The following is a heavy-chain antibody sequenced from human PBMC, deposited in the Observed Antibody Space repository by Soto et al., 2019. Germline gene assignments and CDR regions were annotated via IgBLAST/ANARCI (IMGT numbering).Heavy chain of an antibody. CDR2: IYYSGST. CDR3: ARDQWELNYYYYGMDV. Sequence: PSETLSLTCTVSGGSISSGGYYWSWIRQHPGKGLEWIGYIYYSGSTYYNPSLKSRVTISVDTSKNQFSLKLSSVTAADTAVYYCARDQWELNYYYYGMDVWGQGTTVTVSS. D-gene: IGHD1-26*01. V-gene: IGHV4-31*03. J-gene: IGHJ6*02. CDR1: GGSISSGGYY.